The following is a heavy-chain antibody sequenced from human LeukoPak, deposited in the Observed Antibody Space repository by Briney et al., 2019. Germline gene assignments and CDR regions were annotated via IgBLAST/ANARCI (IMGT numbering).Heavy chain of an antibody. CDR3: GRVGTEHSSGWYYT. J-gene: IGHJ4*02. Sequence: SETLSLTCTVSGASSSTYYWSWIRQSAGKGLEWVGRMYTSGTTTYNPSLKSRVTMSADTSNKQVSLRLISVTAADTAVYFCGRVGTEHSSGWYYTWGQGTLVTVSS. CDR1: GASSSTYY. D-gene: IGHD6-19*01. CDR2: MYTSGTT. V-gene: IGHV4-4*07.